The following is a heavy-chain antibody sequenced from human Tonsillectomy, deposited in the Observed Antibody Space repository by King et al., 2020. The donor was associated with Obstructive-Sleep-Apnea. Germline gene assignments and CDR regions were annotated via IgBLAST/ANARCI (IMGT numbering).Heavy chain of an antibody. V-gene: IGHV4-34*01. CDR3: ARVLGAAGPDYFFDY. J-gene: IGHJ4*02. CDR2: INHSGRT. CDR1: GGSFSAYY. D-gene: IGHD1-26*01. Sequence: VQLQQWGAGLLKPSETLSLTCAVYGGSFSAYYWGWIRQPPGKGLEWIGEINHSGRTNCNPSLKMRVTISVDTSRNQFSLKLHSVTAADTAVYYCARVLGAAGPDYFFDYWGQGTLVTVSS.